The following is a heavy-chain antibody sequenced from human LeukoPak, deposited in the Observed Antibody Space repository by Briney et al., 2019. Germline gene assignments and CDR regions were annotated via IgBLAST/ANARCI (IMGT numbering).Heavy chain of an antibody. D-gene: IGHD6-19*01. Sequence: PGGSLRLSCAASGFTFSSYAMSWVRQAPGKGLEWVSYISSSGSTIYYADSVKGRFTISRDNAKNSLYLQMNSLRAEDTAVYYCARESRSSGWDYFDYWGQGTPVTVSS. J-gene: IGHJ4*02. CDR3: ARESRSSGWDYFDY. CDR1: GFTFSSYA. V-gene: IGHV3-48*03. CDR2: ISSSGSTI.